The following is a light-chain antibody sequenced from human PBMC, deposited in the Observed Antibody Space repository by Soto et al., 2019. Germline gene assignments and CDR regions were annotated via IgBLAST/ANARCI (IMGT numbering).Light chain of an antibody. CDR1: QSISVW. CDR2: KAT. J-gene: IGKJ2*01. Sequence: DPQVTQSPSSLSAAVGDRVTITCRTSQSISVWLAWYQHKPGKAPKLLIYKATSLESGFPSRFSGSGSGTEFTLTISSLQPDDGAPYYCQQYQSHLPYTFGQGTKVEIK. CDR3: QQYQSHLPYT. V-gene: IGKV1-5*03.